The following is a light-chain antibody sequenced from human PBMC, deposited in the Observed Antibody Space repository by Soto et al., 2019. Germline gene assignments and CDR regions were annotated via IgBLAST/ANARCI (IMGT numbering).Light chain of an antibody. J-gene: IGLJ1*01. V-gene: IGLV2-14*01. Sequence: QSVLTQPASVSGSPGQSITISCTGTSSDVGAYSYVSWYQHHPGKVPKLLIYEVTNRPSGVSDRFSGSKSGNTASLTISGLQAEDGADYYCSSKRDSSTLFVFGTGTKVTVL. CDR3: SSKRDSSTLFV. CDR1: SSDVGAYSY. CDR2: EVT.